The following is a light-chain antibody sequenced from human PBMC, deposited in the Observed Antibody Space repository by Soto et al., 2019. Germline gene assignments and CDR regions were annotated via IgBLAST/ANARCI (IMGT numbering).Light chain of an antibody. V-gene: IGLV2-14*01. CDR3: LSYTGSTTLS. CDR1: SSDVGGYKY. J-gene: IGLJ1*01. CDR2: EVN. Sequence: QSALTQPASVSGSPGQSITISCTGTSSDVGGYKYVSWYQHHPGKAPKLMIYEVNNRPSGVSDRFSGSKSGKTASLTISGLQAEDEADYYCLSYTGSTTLSFGTGTKLTVL.